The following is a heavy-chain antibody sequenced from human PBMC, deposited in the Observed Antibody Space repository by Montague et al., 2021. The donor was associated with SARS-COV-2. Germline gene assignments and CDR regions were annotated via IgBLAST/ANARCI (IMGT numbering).Heavy chain of an antibody. D-gene: IGHD2-21*02. CDR1: GGSFSVYY. CDR2: INHSGST. J-gene: IGHJ4*02. CDR3: VVVVPAMRASSDY. Sequence: SETLSLTCAVYGGSFSVYYWSWIRQPPGKGLEWIGEINHSGSTNYNPSLKSRVTISSDTSKNQFSLKLNSVTAADTAVYFCVVVVPAMRASSDYWGQGTLVTVSS. V-gene: IGHV4-34*01.